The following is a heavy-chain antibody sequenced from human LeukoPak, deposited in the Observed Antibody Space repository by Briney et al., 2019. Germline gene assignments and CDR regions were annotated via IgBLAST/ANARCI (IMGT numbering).Heavy chain of an antibody. J-gene: IGHJ1*01. V-gene: IGHV3-53*01. D-gene: IGHD6-19*01. CDR2: IYGGGDT. Sequence: PGGSLRLSCAVSGITVSDKYMSWVRQAPGKGLECVSLIYGGGDTHYADSVKGRFTISRDDSKNTLYLQMNSLRAEDTAVYYCAVLTTGWRFQHWGQGTLVTVSS. CDR3: AVLTTGWRFQH. CDR1: GITVSDKY.